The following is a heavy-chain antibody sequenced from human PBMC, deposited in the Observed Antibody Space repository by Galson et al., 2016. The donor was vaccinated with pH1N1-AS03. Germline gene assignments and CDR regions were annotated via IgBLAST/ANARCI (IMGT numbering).Heavy chain of an antibody. J-gene: IGHJ4*02. CDR3: AHSVITTVREPSYYSGS. V-gene: IGHV2-5*02. CDR2: LYWDDDQ. CDR1: GFSLTTSGVG. Sequence: PALVKPTQTLTLTCTFYGFSLTTSGVGVAWIRQPPGKALEWLPLLYWDDDQRYSPSLKSRLTITKDTSKNQVVLTLTNMDPVDTATYYCAHSVITTVREPSYYSGSWRQGTLVTVSS. D-gene: IGHD3-10*01.